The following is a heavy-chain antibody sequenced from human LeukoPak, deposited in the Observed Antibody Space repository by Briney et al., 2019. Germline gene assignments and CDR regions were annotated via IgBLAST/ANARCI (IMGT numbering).Heavy chain of an antibody. CDR2: IYYSGSS. CDR3: ASPRDVVVVVAATAGYFDL. CDR1: GGSINNGGYY. Sequence: SQTLSLTCTVSGGSINNGGYYWSWIRQHPGKGLEWIVYIYYSGSSYYNPSLRSRVTISVDTSKNHFSLKLSSVTAADTAVYYCASPRDVVVVVAATAGYFDLWGRGTLVTVSS. V-gene: IGHV4-31*03. D-gene: IGHD2-15*01. J-gene: IGHJ2*01.